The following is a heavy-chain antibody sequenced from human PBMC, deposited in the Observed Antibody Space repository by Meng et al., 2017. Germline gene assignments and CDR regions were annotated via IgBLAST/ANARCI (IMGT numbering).Heavy chain of an antibody. Sequence: HVQLQESGPGLVKPSETLSLPCAVSGGSISSNYWSWIRQPTGKGLEWIGRIYTSGSTNYNPSLKSRVTMSVDTSKNQFSLKLSSVTAADTAVYYCARDRHAGKDVWGQGTTVTVSS. J-gene: IGHJ6*02. CDR2: IYTSGST. CDR3: ARDRHAGKDV. CDR1: GGSISSNY. V-gene: IGHV4-4*07. D-gene: IGHD2-2*01.